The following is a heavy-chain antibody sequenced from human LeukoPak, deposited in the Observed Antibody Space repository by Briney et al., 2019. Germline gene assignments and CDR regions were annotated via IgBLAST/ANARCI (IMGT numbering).Heavy chain of an antibody. D-gene: IGHD3-22*01. CDR3: AKAREYYYDSSGDDAFDI. Sequence: GGSLRLSCAASGFSFSDDWMSWVRQAPGKGLEWVSGISGSGGNTYHADSVKGRFTVSRDNSKNTLYLQMNSLRAEDTAVYYCAKAREYYYDSSGDDAFDIWGQGTMVTVSS. J-gene: IGHJ3*02. V-gene: IGHV3-23*01. CDR2: ISGSGGNT. CDR1: GFSFSDDW.